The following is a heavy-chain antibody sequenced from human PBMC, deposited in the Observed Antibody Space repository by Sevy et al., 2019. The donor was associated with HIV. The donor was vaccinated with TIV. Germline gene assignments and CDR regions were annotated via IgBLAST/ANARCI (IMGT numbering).Heavy chain of an antibody. CDR3: ATGGGSSYYFDY. CDR1: GFTFSSYA. Sequence: GGSLRLSCAASGFTFSSYAMIWVRQAPGKGLEWVSAISGSGGSTYYADSVKGRFTISRDNSKNTLYLQMNSLRAEDTAVYYCATGGGSSYYFDYWGQGTLVTVSS. J-gene: IGHJ4*02. V-gene: IGHV3-23*01. D-gene: IGHD1-26*01. CDR2: ISGSGGST.